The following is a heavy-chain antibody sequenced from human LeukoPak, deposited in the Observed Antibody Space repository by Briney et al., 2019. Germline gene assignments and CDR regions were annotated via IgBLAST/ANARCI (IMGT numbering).Heavy chain of an antibody. CDR2: ISGSGGST. CDR3: AKIEGYGDYPYDAFDI. V-gene: IGHV3-23*01. J-gene: IGHJ3*02. D-gene: IGHD4-17*01. CDR1: GFTFSSYA. Sequence: PGGSLRLSCAASGFTFSSYAMSSVRQAPGKGLERGSAISGSGGSTYYADSVKGRFTISRDNSKNTLYLQMNSLRAEDTAVYYCAKIEGYGDYPYDAFDIWGQGTMVTVSS.